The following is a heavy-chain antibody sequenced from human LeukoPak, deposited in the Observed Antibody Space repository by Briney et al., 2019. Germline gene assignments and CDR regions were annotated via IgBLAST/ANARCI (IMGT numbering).Heavy chain of an antibody. J-gene: IGHJ3*02. D-gene: IGHD3-10*01. CDR3: VKDGGKATATDAFDI. V-gene: IGHV3-33*06. CDR2: IWYDGSNK. Sequence: GRSLRLSCAASGFTFSSYGMHWVRQAPGKGLEWVAVIWYDGSNKYYADSVKGRFTISRDNSKNTLYLQMNSLRAEDTAVYYCVKDGGKATATDAFDIWGQGTMVTVSS. CDR1: GFTFSSYG.